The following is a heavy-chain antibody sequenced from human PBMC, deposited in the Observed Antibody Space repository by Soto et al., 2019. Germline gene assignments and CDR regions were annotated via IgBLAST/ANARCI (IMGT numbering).Heavy chain of an antibody. CDR3: ARDSPITLLGVVQNWFDP. V-gene: IGHV4-31*03. CDR1: GGSISSGGYY. Sequence: SETLSLTCTVSGGSISSGGYYWSWIRQHPGKGLEWIGYIYYSGSTYYNPSLKSRVTISVDTSKNQFSLKLSSVTAADTAVYYCARDSPITLLGVVQNWFDPRGQGTLVTVSS. J-gene: IGHJ5*02. D-gene: IGHD2-2*01. CDR2: IYYSGST.